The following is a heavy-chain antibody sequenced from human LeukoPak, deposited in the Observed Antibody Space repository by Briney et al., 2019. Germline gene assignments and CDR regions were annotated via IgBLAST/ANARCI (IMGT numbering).Heavy chain of an antibody. D-gene: IGHD6-13*01. V-gene: IGHV3-64*01. CDR2: ISSNGGST. CDR3: ARSVRAALNWFDP. J-gene: IGHJ5*02. CDR1: GFTFSSYA. Sequence: PGGSLRLPCAASGFTFSSYAMHWVRQAPGKGLEYVSAISSNGGSTYYANSVKGRFTISRDNSKNTLYLQMGSLRAEDMAVYYCARSVRAALNWFDPWGQGTLVTVSS.